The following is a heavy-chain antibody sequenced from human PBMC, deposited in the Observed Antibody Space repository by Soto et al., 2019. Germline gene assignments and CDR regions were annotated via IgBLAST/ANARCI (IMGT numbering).Heavy chain of an antibody. CDR3: AKVSTAYDSSGYYYLNYFDY. CDR1: GFTFSSYN. CDR2: ISSSNTYI. Sequence: GGSLRLSCAASGFTFSSYNLNWVRQAPGKGLEWVSSISSSNTYIYYADSVKGRFTISRDNAKNSLYLQMNSLRVEDTAVYYCAKVSTAYDSSGYYYLNYFDYWGQGTLVTVSS. V-gene: IGHV3-21*01. D-gene: IGHD3-22*01. J-gene: IGHJ4*02.